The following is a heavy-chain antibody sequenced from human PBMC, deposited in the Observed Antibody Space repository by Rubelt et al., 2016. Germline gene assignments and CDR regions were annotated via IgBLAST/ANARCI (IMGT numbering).Heavy chain of an antibody. CDR1: GGSFSGYY. CDR2: INHSGST. V-gene: IGHV4-34*01. J-gene: IGHJ3*02. Sequence: VQLQQLGAGLLKPSETLSLTCAVYGGSFSGYYWSWIRQPPGKGLEWIGEINHSGSTNYNPSLKSRVTISVDTSKNQFSLKLSSVTAADTAVYYCASQSSSGWYAFDIWGQGTMVTVSS. CDR3: ASQSSSGWYAFDI. D-gene: IGHD6-19*01.